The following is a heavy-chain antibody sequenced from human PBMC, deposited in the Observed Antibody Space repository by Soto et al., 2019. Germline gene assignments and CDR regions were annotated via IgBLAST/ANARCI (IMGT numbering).Heavy chain of an antibody. V-gene: IGHV3-21*01. J-gene: IGHJ4*02. Sequence: EVQLVESGGGLVQPGGSLRLSCAASGFTFSSYSMNWVRQAPGKGLEWVSSISSSSSYIYYADSVKGRFTISRDNAKNSLYLQMNSLRAEDTAVYYCARGDDSSGYYGHYWGQGTLVTVSS. CDR2: ISSSSSYI. CDR3: ARGDDSSGYYGHY. D-gene: IGHD3-22*01. CDR1: GFTFSSYS.